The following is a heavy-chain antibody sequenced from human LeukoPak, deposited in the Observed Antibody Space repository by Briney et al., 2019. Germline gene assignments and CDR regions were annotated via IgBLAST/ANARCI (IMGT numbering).Heavy chain of an antibody. D-gene: IGHD5-18*01. CDR1: GFTDYG. J-gene: IGHJ4*02. CDR2: INWNGGTT. Sequence: RSGGSLRLSCAASGFTDYGMSWVRQAPGKGLEWVSGINWNGGTTTYADSVKGRFTISRDNAKNSLYLQMNSLRAEDTAVYYCARDGIQLWLPGLVYWGQGTLVTVSS. V-gene: IGHV3-20*04. CDR3: ARDGIQLWLPGLVY.